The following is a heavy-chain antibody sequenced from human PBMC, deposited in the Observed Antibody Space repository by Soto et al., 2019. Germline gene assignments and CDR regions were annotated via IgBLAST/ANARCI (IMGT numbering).Heavy chain of an antibody. CDR1: GFTFSDYY. V-gene: IGHV3-11*01. CDR2: ISSSGSTI. CDR3: ARAERAYDFWSGYRYYYYMDV. J-gene: IGHJ6*03. Sequence: GGSLRLSCAASGFTFSDYYMSWIRQAPGKGLEWVSYISSSGSTIYYADSVKGRFTISRDNAKNSLYLQMNSLRAEDTAVYYCARAERAYDFWSGYRYYYYMDVWGKGTTVTVSS. D-gene: IGHD3-3*01.